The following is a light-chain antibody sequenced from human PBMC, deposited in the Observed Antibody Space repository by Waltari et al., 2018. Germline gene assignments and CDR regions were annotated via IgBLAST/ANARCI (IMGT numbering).Light chain of an antibody. CDR1: SSDSGAYEY. CDR2: DVI. Sequence: SALTQPDSVSGSPGQSIAIPCSGISSDSGAYEYVSWYQQHPGKAPNVIIYDVINRPSGVSDRFSGSKSGSSASLTISGLQAEDEADYYCSSFTSSTTGIFGGGTKLTVL. CDR3: SSFTSSTTGI. V-gene: IGLV2-14*03. J-gene: IGLJ2*01.